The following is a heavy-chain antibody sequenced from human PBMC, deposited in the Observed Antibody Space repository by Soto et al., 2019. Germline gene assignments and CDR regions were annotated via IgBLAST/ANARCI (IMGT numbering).Heavy chain of an antibody. D-gene: IGHD3-22*01. J-gene: IGHJ6*01. CDR1: GFTFTSSA. CDR2: IVVGSGNT. Sequence: QMQLVQSGPEVKKPGTSVKVSCKASGFTFTSSAVKWVRQARGQRLEWIGWIVVGSGNTNYAQKFQERVTITRDMSTSTAYMELSSLRSEDTAVYYCAADFPYDSSGYYYSYYGMDVWGHGTTVTVAS. CDR3: AADFPYDSSGYYYSYYGMDV. V-gene: IGHV1-58*01.